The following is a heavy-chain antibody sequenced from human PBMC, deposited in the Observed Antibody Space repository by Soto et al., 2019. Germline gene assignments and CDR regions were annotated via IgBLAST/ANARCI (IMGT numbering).Heavy chain of an antibody. J-gene: IGHJ4*02. CDR2: AAYSGGT. D-gene: IGHD2-15*01. CDR3: AKVVVGATSHSDFDS. CDR1: GGSIANNNHF. Sequence: SATLSLTCTFSGGSIANNNHFWGWVRQPPGKGLEWIGSAAYSGGTYKNPSLKSRVTVSVDTSKNQFSLKLTSVTAADTAVYYCAKVVVGATSHSDFDSWGQGTLVTVSS. V-gene: IGHV4-39*01.